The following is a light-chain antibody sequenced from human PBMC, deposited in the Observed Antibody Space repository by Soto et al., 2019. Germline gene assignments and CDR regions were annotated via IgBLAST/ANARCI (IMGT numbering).Light chain of an antibody. CDR2: DVN. J-gene: IGLJ1*01. CDR1: TSDVGAYSL. CDR3: CSYAGTYRYV. V-gene: IGLV2-11*01. Sequence: QSVLTQPRSVSVSPVQSITISCTGSTSDVGAYSLASWYQQHPGAAPKLLTHDVNKRPPGVPNRFSASKSGNTASLTISGLQAEDEADYFCCSYAGTYRYVFGSGTTVTVL.